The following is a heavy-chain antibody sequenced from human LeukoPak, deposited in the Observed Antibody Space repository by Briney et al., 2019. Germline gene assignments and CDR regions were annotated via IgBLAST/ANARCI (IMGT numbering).Heavy chain of an antibody. CDR1: GYTFTSYY. CDR3: ARGAIALSANNWLDP. V-gene: IGHV1-46*01. J-gene: IGHJ5*02. CDR2: INPSGGST. D-gene: IGHD2/OR15-2a*01. Sequence: ASVKVSCKASGYTFTSYYMSWVRQAPGQGLEWMGMINPSGGSTTYAQKFQGRVTMARDTSTSTVYMELSSLRSEDTAMYYCARGAIALSANNWLDPWGQGTLVTVSS.